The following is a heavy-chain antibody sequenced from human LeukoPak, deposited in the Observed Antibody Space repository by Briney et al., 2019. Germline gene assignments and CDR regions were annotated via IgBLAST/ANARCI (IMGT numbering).Heavy chain of an antibody. CDR3: AKLCSFGSPPFDY. D-gene: IGHD1-26*01. CDR2: IIPIFGTA. V-gene: IGHV1-69*13. CDR1: GGTFSSYA. Sequence: GASVKVSCKASGGTFSSYAISWVRQAPGQGLEWMGGIIPIFGTANYAQKFQGRVTITADESTSTAYMELSSLRSEDTAVYYCAKLCSFGSPPFDYWGQGTLVTVSS. J-gene: IGHJ4*02.